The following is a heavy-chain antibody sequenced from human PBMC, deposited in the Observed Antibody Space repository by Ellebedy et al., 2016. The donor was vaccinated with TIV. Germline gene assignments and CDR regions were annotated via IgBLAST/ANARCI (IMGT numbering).Heavy chain of an antibody. Sequence: PGGSLRLSCAASGFTFSNYVMSWVRQAPGKGLEWVSTISAGGGATYYADSVKGRFNISRDNSENTLYLQMNSLRAEDTAVYFCAKDVRYTTGWGGALDIWGQGAMVTVSS. D-gene: IGHD2-8*02. CDR1: GFTFSNYV. V-gene: IGHV3-23*01. J-gene: IGHJ3*02. CDR3: AKDVRYTTGWGGALDI. CDR2: ISAGGGAT.